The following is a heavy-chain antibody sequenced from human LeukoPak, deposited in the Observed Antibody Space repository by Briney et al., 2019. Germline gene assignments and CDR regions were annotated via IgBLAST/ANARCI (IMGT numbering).Heavy chain of an antibody. J-gene: IGHJ3*02. CDR2: ISGSGGST. CDR3: AKDHHDYGDSDAFDI. Sequence: GGSLRLSCAASGFTFSSYAMSWVRQAPGKGLEWVSAISGSGGSTYYADSVKGRFTISRDNSKNTLYLRMNSLRAEDTAVYYCAKDHHDYGDSDAFDIWGQGTMVTVSS. V-gene: IGHV3-23*01. CDR1: GFTFSSYA. D-gene: IGHD4-17*01.